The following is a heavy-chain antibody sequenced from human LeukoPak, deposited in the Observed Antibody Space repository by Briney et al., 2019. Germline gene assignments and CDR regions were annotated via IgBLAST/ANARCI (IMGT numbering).Heavy chain of an antibody. CDR1: GGSISTSSYY. CDR2: IYYSGST. D-gene: IGHD6-13*01. J-gene: IGHJ3*02. V-gene: IGHV4-39*01. Sequence: SETLSLTCTVSGGSISTSSYYWGWIRQPPGKGLEWIGTIYYSGSTYYNPSLKSRVTISVDTSKNLFSLKLSSVTAADTALYYCARHRTAAADDAFEIWGQGTMVTVSS. CDR3: ARHRTAAADDAFEI.